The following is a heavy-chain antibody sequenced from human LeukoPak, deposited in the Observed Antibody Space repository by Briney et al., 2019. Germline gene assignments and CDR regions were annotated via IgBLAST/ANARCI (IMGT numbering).Heavy chain of an antibody. V-gene: IGHV3-48*01. Sequence: GGSLRLSCAASGFIFSTYSMKWVRQAPGKGLEWVSYISSGSSTIYYADSVKGRFTISRDNAKNSLYLQMNNLRAEDTAVYYCARAPAAAGYGYFDYWGQGTLVTVSS. D-gene: IGHD6-13*01. CDR2: ISSGSSTI. CDR1: GFIFSTYS. J-gene: IGHJ4*02. CDR3: ARAPAAAGYGYFDY.